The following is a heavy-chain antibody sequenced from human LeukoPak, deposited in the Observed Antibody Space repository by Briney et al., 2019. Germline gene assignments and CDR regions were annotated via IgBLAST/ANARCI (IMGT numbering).Heavy chain of an antibody. CDR2: IYYSGST. CDR1: GGSISSGGYY. CDR3: ARLNCSSTSCYQDY. D-gene: IGHD2-2*01. Sequence: SETLSLTCTVSGGSISSGGYYWSWIRQHPGKGLEWIGYIYYSGSTYYNPSLKSRVTISVDTSKNQFSLKLSSVTAADTAVYYCARLNCSSTSCYQDYRGQGTLVTVSS. V-gene: IGHV4-31*03. J-gene: IGHJ4*02.